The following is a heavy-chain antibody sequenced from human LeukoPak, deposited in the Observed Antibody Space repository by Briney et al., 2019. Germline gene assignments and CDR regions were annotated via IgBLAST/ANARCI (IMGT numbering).Heavy chain of an antibody. V-gene: IGHV4-39*07. CDR1: GGSISSRSYY. Sequence: SETLSLTCTASGGSISSRSYYWGWIRQPPGKGLEWIGSIYYSGSTYYNPPLKSRVTISVDTSKNKFSLKLSSVTAADTAVYYCASRGGCSSTSCYNWFDPWGQGTLVTVSS. CDR3: ASRGGCSSTSCYNWFDP. D-gene: IGHD2-2*01. J-gene: IGHJ5*02. CDR2: IYYSGST.